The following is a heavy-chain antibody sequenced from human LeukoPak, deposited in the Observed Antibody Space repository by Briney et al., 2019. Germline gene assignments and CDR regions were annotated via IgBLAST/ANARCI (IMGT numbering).Heavy chain of an antibody. Sequence: SETLSLTCTVSGGSISSYYWSWIRQPPGKGLEWIGYIYNSGSTNYNPSLKSRVTISVDTSKNQFSLKLSSVTAADTAVYYCAREQLTYYYDSSGYYSEYWGQGTLVTVSS. D-gene: IGHD3-22*01. V-gene: IGHV4-59*12. CDR1: GGSISSYY. CDR2: IYNSGST. J-gene: IGHJ4*02. CDR3: AREQLTYYYDSSGYYSEY.